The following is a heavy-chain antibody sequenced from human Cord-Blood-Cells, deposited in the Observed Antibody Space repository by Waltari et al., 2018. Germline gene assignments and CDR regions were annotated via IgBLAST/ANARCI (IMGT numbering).Heavy chain of an antibody. CDR3: ARDRHGYYDSSGYYYFDY. J-gene: IGHJ4*02. Sequence: QVQLVQSGAEVKKPGSSVKVSCKASGGTFSSYAISWVRQAPGQGLEWMGRIIPIFGTANYAQKFQGRVTITADESTSTAYMELSSLRSEDTAVYYCARDRHGYYDSSGYYYFDYWGQGTLVTVSS. CDR2: IIPIFGTA. D-gene: IGHD3-22*01. V-gene: IGHV1-69*18. CDR1: GGTFSSYA.